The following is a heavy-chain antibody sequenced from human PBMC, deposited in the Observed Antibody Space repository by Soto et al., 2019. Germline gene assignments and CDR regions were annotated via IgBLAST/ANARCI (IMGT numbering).Heavy chain of an antibody. J-gene: IGHJ5*02. D-gene: IGHD2-21*02. CDR2: ISSSGST. CDR3: ARSGVTGIVIPSHWFDP. Sequence: SETLSLTCTVSGDSIGGVGYWSWIRQFPGRGLEWIGCISSSGSTYYNPALNNRISLSLDTSQNQFSLKLLSVTAADTAICYCARSGVTGIVIPSHWFDPWGQGTLVTVSS. CDR1: GDSIGGVGY. V-gene: IGHV4-31*03.